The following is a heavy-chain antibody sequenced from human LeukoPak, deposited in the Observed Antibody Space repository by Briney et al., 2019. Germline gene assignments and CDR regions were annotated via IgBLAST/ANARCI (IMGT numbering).Heavy chain of an antibody. CDR1: GYTFTSYG. J-gene: IGHJ4*02. D-gene: IGHD3-22*01. CDR3: ASCFYDSSGYYLPTRL. V-gene: IGHV1-18*01. Sequence: ASVKVSCKASGYTFTSYGISWVRQAPGQGLEWMGWISAYNGNTNYAQKLQGRVTMTTVTSTSTAYMELRSLRSDDTAVYYCASCFYDSSGYYLPTRLWGQGTLVTVSS. CDR2: ISAYNGNT.